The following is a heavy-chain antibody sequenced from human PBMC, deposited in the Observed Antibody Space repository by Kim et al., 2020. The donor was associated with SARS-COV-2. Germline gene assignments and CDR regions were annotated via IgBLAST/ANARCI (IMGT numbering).Heavy chain of an antibody. D-gene: IGHD3-22*01. Sequence: YAAPVKGRFTISRDDSKNTLYLQMNSLKTEDTAVYYCTTDNWLSDDSSGSWGQGTMVTVSS. V-gene: IGHV3-15*01. J-gene: IGHJ3*01. CDR3: TTDNWLSDDSSGS.